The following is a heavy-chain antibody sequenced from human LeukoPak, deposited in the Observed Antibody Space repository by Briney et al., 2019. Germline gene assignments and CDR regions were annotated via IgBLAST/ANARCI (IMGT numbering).Heavy chain of an antibody. J-gene: IGHJ6*03. CDR1: GFTFSSYA. CDR2: ISGSGGST. V-gene: IGHV3-23*01. Sequence: PAGGSLRLSCAASGFTFSSYAMSWVRQAPGKGLEWVSAISGSGGSTYYADSVKGRFTISRDNSKNTLYLQMNSLRAEDTAVYYCAKAGPYSSSSHYYYMDVWGKGTTVTVSS. D-gene: IGHD6-6*01. CDR3: AKAGPYSSSSHYYYMDV.